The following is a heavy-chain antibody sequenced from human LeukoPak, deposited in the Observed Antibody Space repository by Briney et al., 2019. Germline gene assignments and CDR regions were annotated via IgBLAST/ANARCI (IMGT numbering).Heavy chain of an antibody. CDR3: ATGVRVRGVDI. CDR2: FDPEDGET. Sequence: ASVKVSCKASGGTFSSYAISWVRQAPGKGLEWMGGFDPEDGETIYAQKFQGRVTMTEDTSTDTAYMELSSLRSEDTAVYYCATGVRVRGVDIWGQGTMVTVSS. V-gene: IGHV1-24*01. CDR1: GGTFSSYA. D-gene: IGHD3-10*01. J-gene: IGHJ3*02.